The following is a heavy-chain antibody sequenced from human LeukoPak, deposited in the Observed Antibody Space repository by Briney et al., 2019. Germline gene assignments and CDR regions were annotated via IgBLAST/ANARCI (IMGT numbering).Heavy chain of an antibody. CDR1: GFTVSSNY. CDR2: IYSGGST. V-gene: IGHV3-66*01. CDR3: ARAGYPYYYYGMDV. D-gene: IGHD3-16*02. J-gene: IGHJ6*02. Sequence: GGSLRLSCAASGFTVSSNYMSWVRQAPGKGLEWVSAIYSGGSTYYADSVKGRFTISRDNSKNTLYLQMNSLRAEDTAVYYCARAGYPYYYYGMDVWGQGTTVTVSS.